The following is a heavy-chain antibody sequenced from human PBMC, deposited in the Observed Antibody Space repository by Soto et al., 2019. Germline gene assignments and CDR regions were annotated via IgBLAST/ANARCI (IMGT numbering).Heavy chain of an antibody. J-gene: IGHJ4*02. CDR1: GYTFTSYY. V-gene: IGHV1-18*04. CDR3: ARGIAPYYFDY. Sequence: GASVKVSCKASGYTFTSYYMHWVRQAPGQGLEWMGWISAYNGNTNYAQKLQGRVTMTTDTSTSTAYMELRSLRSDDTAVYYCARGIAPYYFDYWGQGTLVTVSS. D-gene: IGHD6-13*01. CDR2: ISAYNGNT.